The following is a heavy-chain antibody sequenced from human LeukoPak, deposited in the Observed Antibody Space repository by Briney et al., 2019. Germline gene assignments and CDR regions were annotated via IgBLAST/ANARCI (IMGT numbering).Heavy chain of an antibody. CDR1: GFTFSGYG. D-gene: IGHD6-13*01. V-gene: IGHV3-30*18. J-gene: IGHJ4*02. CDR2: ISHDGGNK. Sequence: GRSLRLSCAASGFTFSGYGMHWVRQAPGKGLEWVAVISHDGGNKYYADSVRGRFAISRDSFKNTLYLQMNSLRAEDTAVYYCAKDLRIAAAGILPDYWGQGTLVTVTS. CDR3: AKDLRIAAAGILPDY.